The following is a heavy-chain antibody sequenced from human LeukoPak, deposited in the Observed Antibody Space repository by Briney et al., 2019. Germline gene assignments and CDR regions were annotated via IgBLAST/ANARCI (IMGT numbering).Heavy chain of an antibody. D-gene: IGHD3-9*01. V-gene: IGHV1-18*01. Sequence: ASVKVSCKASGYTFTNYGISWVRQAPGHGLEWMGWISTNDGNTNYALKVQGRVTMTTDTSTSTAYMELTSLTSDDTAVYYCAREDDWLLDYWGQGTLVTVSS. J-gene: IGHJ4*02. CDR1: GYTFTNYG. CDR2: ISTNDGNT. CDR3: AREDDWLLDY.